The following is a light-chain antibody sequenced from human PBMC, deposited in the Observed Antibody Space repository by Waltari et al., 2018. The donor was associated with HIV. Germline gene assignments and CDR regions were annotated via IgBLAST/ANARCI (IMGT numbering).Light chain of an antibody. Sequence: EVLLTQSPATLSVSPGDRTTLSCRASQSVRTNFAWYQQRPGQPPRLLIYGASTRATGIAARVSGSGSGTEFTLTINSLQSEDYAVYYCQQYDYWPPWTFGQGTKVEMK. CDR1: QSVRTN. CDR3: QQYDYWPPWT. V-gene: IGKV3-15*01. J-gene: IGKJ1*01. CDR2: GAS.